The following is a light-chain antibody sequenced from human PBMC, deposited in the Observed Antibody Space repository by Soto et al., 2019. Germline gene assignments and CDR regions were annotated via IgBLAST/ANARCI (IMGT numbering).Light chain of an antibody. CDR3: HQRASWPLT. CDR1: ESVGAY. V-gene: IGKV3-11*01. Sequence: EIVLTQSPATLSLSPGKRATLSCRASESVGAYLGWYQHKPGQAPRLLIFDASNRATGIPARFSGSGSGTDFTLTISSLEPEDFAVYYCHQRASWPLTFGGGTKVEMK. CDR2: DAS. J-gene: IGKJ4*01.